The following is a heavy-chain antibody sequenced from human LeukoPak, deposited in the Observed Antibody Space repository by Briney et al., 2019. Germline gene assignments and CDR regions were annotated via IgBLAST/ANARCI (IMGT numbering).Heavy chain of an antibody. CDR3: ARAGGGCSSTSCYGGGGYYYYYMDV. CDR1: GGSFSGYY. V-gene: IGHV4-34*01. CDR2: INHSGST. J-gene: IGHJ6*03. D-gene: IGHD2-2*01. Sequence: SETLSLTCAVYGGSFSGYYWSWIRQPPGKGLEWIGEINHSGSTNYNPSLKSRVTISVDTSKNQFSLKLSSVTAADTAVYYCARAGGGCSSTSCYGGGGYYYYYMDVWGKGTTVTISS.